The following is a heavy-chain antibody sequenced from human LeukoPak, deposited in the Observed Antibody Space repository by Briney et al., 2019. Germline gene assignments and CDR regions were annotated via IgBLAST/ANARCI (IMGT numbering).Heavy chain of an antibody. V-gene: IGHV1-18*01. J-gene: IGHJ6*03. CDR2: ISAYNGNT. CDR1: GYTFTSYG. D-gene: IGHD3-22*01. CDR3: ARHPRISSGYEAFYMDV. Sequence: ASVKVSCKASGYTFTSYGISWVRQAPGQGLEWMGWISAYNGNTNYAQKLQGRVTMTTDTSTSTAYMELRSLRSDDTAVYYCARHPRISSGYEAFYMDVWGKGTTVTISS.